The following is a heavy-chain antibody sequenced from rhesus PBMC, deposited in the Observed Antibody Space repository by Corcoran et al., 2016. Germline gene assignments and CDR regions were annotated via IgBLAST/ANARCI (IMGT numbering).Heavy chain of an antibody. D-gene: IGHD1-20*01. Sequence: QLVGTGGGLVQPGGSLRLSCEASRFTFSSFAMSWVRQAPGKGLEWGSGISYPGDTTFYADSVKGRFTISRDNSRDTISLQMNSLRAEDTAIYFCAKGGFGWNRDRFDLWGAGVVVTVSS. J-gene: IGHJ5-1*01. CDR3: AKGGFGWNRDRFDL. CDR2: ISYPGDTT. V-gene: IGHV3S5*01. CDR1: RFTFSSFA.